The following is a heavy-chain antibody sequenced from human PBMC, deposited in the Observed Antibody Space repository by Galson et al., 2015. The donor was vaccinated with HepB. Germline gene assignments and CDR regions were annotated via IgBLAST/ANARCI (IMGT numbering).Heavy chain of an antibody. CDR2: IDSDGGGT. D-gene: IGHD2-21*02. CDR3: ARRDRRGSCAFDI. V-gene: IGHV3-74*01. CDR1: GFTFNKFW. J-gene: IGHJ3*02. Sequence: SLRLSCAASGFTFNKFWMHWVRQAPGKGLVWVSRIDSDGGGTVYADSVQGRFTISRDNAKNTLYLQMNSLRAEDTAVYYCARRDRRGSCAFDIWGQGTFVTVSS.